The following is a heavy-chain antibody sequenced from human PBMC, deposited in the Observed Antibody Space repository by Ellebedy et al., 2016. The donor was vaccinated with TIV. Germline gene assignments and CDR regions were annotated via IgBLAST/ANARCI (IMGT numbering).Heavy chain of an antibody. V-gene: IGHV3-30*02. CDR1: GFSTSG. Sequence: GESLKISCATSGFSTSGMHWVRQAPGKGLEWVAFIRSDGSNKYYADSVEGRFTISRDNSRNTLALQMTRLGAEDTARYYCVKGAYPVPTVMAVWGQGTVVIVSS. D-gene: IGHD3-16*01. CDR2: IRSDGSNK. J-gene: IGHJ6*02. CDR3: VKGAYPVPTVMAV.